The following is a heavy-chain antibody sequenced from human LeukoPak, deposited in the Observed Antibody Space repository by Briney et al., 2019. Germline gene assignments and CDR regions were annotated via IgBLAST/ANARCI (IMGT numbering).Heavy chain of an antibody. Sequence: SETLSLTCTVSGGSISSSSYYWGWIRQPPGKGLEWIGSIYYSGSTYYNPSLKSRVTISVDTSKNQFSLKLSSVTAADTAVYYCARQHSSGWYSPFAYWGQGTLVTVSS. CDR2: IYYSGST. V-gene: IGHV4-39*07. J-gene: IGHJ4*02. D-gene: IGHD6-19*01. CDR1: GGSISSSSYY. CDR3: ARQHSSGWYSPFAY.